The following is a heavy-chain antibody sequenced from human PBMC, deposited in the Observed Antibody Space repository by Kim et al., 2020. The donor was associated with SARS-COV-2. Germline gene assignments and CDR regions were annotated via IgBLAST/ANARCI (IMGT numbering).Heavy chain of an antibody. CDR1: GFTFSSYA. V-gene: IGHV3-30-3*01. J-gene: IGHJ4*02. CDR2: ISYDGSNK. Sequence: GGSLRLSCAASGFTFSSYAMHWVRQAPGKGLEWVAVISYDGSNKYYADSVKGRFTISRDNSKNTLYLQMTSLRAEDTAVYYCARTGGYYYDSSGYGYWGQGTLVTVSS. D-gene: IGHD3-22*01. CDR3: ARTGGYYYDSSGYGY.